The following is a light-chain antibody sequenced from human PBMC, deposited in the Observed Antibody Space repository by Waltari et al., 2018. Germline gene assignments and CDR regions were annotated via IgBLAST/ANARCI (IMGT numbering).Light chain of an antibody. V-gene: IGKV2-40*01. CDR3: MQALAFPLT. J-gene: IGKJ4*01. Sequence: DIMVTQTPLSLPITPGEPASISCRSSQSLLHSDGNTYLHWYLQKPGQSPQLLIYGVSNRASGVPDRFSGSGSGTDFTLKISKVEAEDVGVYYCMQALAFPLTFGGGTKVEIK. CDR2: GVS. CDR1: QSLLHSDGNTY.